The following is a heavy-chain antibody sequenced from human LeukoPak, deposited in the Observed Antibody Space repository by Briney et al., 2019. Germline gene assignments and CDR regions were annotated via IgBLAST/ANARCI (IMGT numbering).Heavy chain of an antibody. D-gene: IGHD4-17*01. Sequence: GGSLRLSCAASGFTFSSYSMNWVRQAPGKGLEWVSSISSSSSYIYYADSVKGRFTISRDNAKNSLYLQMNSLRAEDTAVYYCARSLPVTTPCDYWGQGTLVTVSS. CDR2: ISSSSSYI. CDR1: GFTFSSYS. J-gene: IGHJ4*02. CDR3: ARSLPVTTPCDY. V-gene: IGHV3-21*01.